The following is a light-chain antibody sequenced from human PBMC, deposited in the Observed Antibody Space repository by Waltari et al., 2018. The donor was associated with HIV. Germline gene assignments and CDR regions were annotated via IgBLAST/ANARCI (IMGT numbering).Light chain of an antibody. V-gene: IGLV2-14*03. J-gene: IGLJ1*01. CDR1: SSDVGGYNY. CDR2: DVS. CDR3: SSYTSSSPYA. Sequence: QSALTQPASVSGSPGQSITISCTGTSSDVGGYNYVSWYQQHPGKAPKLMIYDVSNRPSEVSNRFSGSKSGNTASLTISGLQAEDEADYYCSSYTSSSPYAFGTGTKVTVL.